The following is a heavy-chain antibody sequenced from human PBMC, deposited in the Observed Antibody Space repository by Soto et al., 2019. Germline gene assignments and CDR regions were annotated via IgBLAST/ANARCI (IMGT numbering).Heavy chain of an antibody. CDR3: ARHNRQTYGSSSWGS. CDR1: GGCLNIKLQY. Sequence: PSGTLSRTSIVSGGCLNIKLQYWVWIRQPAGKGLEWIGTSDFNGNTRYNPSLVSRVSVLAEASRNEFSLRLASVTAADTAAHYCARHNRQTYGSSSWGSWGQGVLV. J-gene: IGHJ5*02. V-gene: IGHV4-39*01. D-gene: IGHD6-6*01. CDR2: SDFNGNT.